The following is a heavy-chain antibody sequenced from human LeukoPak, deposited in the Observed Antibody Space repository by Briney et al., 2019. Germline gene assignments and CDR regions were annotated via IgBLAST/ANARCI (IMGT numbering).Heavy chain of an antibody. Sequence: ASVNVSCKASGYTFTSYDINWVRQSTGQGLEWMGWMNPNRGNTAYAQKFQGRVTITRNTSISTAYMELSSLRSEDTAVYYYARGIRTQRWPDYYMDVWGKGTTVTVSS. CDR3: ARGIRTQRWPDYYMDV. CDR1: GYTFTSYD. V-gene: IGHV1-8*03. D-gene: IGHD1-14*01. CDR2: MNPNRGNT. J-gene: IGHJ6*03.